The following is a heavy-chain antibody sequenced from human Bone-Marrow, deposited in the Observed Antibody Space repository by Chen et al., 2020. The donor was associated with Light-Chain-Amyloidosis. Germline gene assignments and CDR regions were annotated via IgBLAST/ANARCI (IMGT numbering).Heavy chain of an antibody. CDR2: IYSSGTT. Sequence: QVQLQESGPGPVKPSETLSLTCTVSGVSLSGYYWSWIRRPPGKGLEWIGYIYSSGTTNYNHSLKSRVTISVDTSKNQFTLRLNSVSTADTAVYYCAKVEAGSFQYWGQGTLVTVSS. V-gene: IGHV4-59*01. D-gene: IGHD3-10*01. J-gene: IGHJ1*01. CDR3: AKVEAGSFQY. CDR1: GVSLSGYY.